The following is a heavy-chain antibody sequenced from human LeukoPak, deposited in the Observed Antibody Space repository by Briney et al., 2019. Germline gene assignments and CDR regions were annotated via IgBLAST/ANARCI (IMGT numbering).Heavy chain of an antibody. CDR2: IYYSGST. J-gene: IGHJ5*02. Sequence: PSETLSLTCTVSGGSISSYYWSWIRQPPGKGLEWIGYIYYSGSTNYKPSLKRRVTISVDTSKNQFSLKLSSVTAADTAVYYCARRYDFWSGALGPWGQGTLVTVSS. V-gene: IGHV4-59*12. CDR3: ARRYDFWSGALGP. CDR1: GGSISSYY. D-gene: IGHD3-3*01.